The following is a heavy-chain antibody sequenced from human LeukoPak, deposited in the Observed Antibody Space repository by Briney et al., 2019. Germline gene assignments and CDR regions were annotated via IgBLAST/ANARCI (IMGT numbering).Heavy chain of an antibody. J-gene: IGHJ5*02. CDR2: ISGSGGST. Sequence: HTGGSLRLSCAASGFTFSSYAMSWVRQAPGKGLEWVSAISGSGGSTYYADSVKGRFTISRDNSKNTLYLQMNSLRAEDTAVYYCAKMIVLFPDWFDPWGQGTLVTVSS. D-gene: IGHD3-16*02. CDR1: GFTFSSYA. V-gene: IGHV3-23*01. CDR3: AKMIVLFPDWFDP.